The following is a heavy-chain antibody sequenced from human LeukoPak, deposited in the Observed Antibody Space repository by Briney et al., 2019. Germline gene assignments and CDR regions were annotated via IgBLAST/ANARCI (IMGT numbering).Heavy chain of an antibody. V-gene: IGHV3-23*01. J-gene: IGHJ3*02. Sequence: PGGSLRLSCAASGSTFSSYALSWVRQAPGKGLEWVSGVTGSGGSTYYADSVKGRFTISRDNSKNALYLQMNSLRAEDTAVYYCAKPGGLVGPKGGAFDIWGQGTMVTVSS. CDR2: VTGSGGST. D-gene: IGHD1-26*01. CDR1: GSTFSSYA. CDR3: AKPGGLVGPKGGAFDI.